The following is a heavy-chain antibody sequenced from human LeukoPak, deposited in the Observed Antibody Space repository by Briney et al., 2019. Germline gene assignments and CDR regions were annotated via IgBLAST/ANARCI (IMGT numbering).Heavy chain of an antibody. V-gene: IGHV3-30*02. J-gene: IGHJ4*02. Sequence: PGGSLTLSCAASGFTFSSYGMHWVRQAPGKGLEWVAFIRYDGSNKYYADSVKGRFTISRDNSKNTLYLQMNSLRAEDTAVYYCAKGFRTARYCSGGSCLDYWGQGTLVTISS. CDR3: AKGFRTARYCSGGSCLDY. CDR1: GFTFSSYG. CDR2: IRYDGSNK. D-gene: IGHD2-15*01.